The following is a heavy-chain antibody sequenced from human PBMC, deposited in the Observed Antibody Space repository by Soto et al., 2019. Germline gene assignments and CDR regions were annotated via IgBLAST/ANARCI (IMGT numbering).Heavy chain of an antibody. D-gene: IGHD6-19*01. Sequence: PGGSLRLSCAASGFTFSSYWMSWVRQAPGKGLEWVANINQDGSEKYYVDSVKGRFTISRDNAKNSLYLQMNSLRAEDTAVYYCARNLGLYPYGMDVWGQGTTVTVSS. CDR1: GFTFSSYW. J-gene: IGHJ6*02. V-gene: IGHV3-7*01. CDR2: INQDGSEK. CDR3: ARNLGLYPYGMDV.